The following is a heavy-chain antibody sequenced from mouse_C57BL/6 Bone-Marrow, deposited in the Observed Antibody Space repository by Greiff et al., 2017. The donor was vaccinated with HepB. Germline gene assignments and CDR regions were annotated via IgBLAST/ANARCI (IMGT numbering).Heavy chain of an antibody. V-gene: IGHV1-64*01. CDR1: GYTFTSYW. J-gene: IGHJ2*01. Sequence: VQLQQPGAELVKPGASVKLSCKASGYTFTSYWMHWVKQRPGQGLEWIGMIHPNSGSTNYNEKFKSKATLTVDKSSSTAYMQLSSLTSEDSAVYYCARCHMVTTVYYFDYWGQGTTLTVSS. CDR3: ARCHMVTTVYYFDY. CDR2: IHPNSGST. D-gene: IGHD2-2*01.